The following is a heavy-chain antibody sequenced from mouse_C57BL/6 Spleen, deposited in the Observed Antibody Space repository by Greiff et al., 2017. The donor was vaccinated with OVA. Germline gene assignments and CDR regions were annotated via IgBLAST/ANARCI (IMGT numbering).Heavy chain of an antibody. V-gene: IGHV1-76*01. CDR2: IYPGSGNT. Sequence: VQLQQSGAELVRPGASVKLSCKASGYTFTDYYINWVKQRPGQGLEWIARIYPGSGNTYYDEKFKGRATLTAEKATSTAYLQLSSLTSEDAAVYFCARSVYDDYDDDVWGTGTTVTVSS. D-gene: IGHD2-4*01. CDR1: GYTFTDYY. CDR3: ARSVYDDYDDDV. J-gene: IGHJ1*03.